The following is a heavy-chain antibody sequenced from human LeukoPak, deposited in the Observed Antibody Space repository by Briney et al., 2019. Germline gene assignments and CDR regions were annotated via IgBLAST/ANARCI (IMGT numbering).Heavy chain of an antibody. CDR2: ISSSSSYI. V-gene: IGHV3-21*01. CDR3: ARDPGEYSSSPLDY. J-gene: IGHJ4*02. Sequence: GGSLRLSCAASGFTFSSYSMNWVRQAPGKGLEWLSSISSSSSYIYYADSVKGRFTISRDNAKNSLYLQMNSLRAEDTAVYYCARDPGEYSSSPLDYWGQGTLVTVSS. CDR1: GFTFSSYS. D-gene: IGHD6-6*01.